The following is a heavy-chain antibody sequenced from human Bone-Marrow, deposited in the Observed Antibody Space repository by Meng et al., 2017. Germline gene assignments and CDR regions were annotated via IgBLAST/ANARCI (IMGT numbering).Heavy chain of an antibody. J-gene: IGHJ4*02. D-gene: IGHD6-25*01. CDR1: GGTFSSYA. V-gene: IGHV1-2*06. CDR2: INPKSGDT. CDR3: ARDEDISAAGKLFGDY. Sequence: SVKVSCKASGGTFSSYAISWVRRAPGQGLEWMGRINPKSGDTHYAQKFQARVTMTGDTSISTAYMELSGLRSDDTAMYYCARDEDISAAGKLFGDYWGQGTLVTVSS.